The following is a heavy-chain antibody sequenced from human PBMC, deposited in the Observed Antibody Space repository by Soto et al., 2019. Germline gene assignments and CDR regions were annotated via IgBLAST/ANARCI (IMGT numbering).Heavy chain of an antibody. Sequence: GGSLRLSCAASGFTFSSYAMSWVRQAPGKGLEWVSAISGSGGSTYYADSVKGRFTISRDNSKNTLYLQMNSLRAEDTAVYYCANPLGLRDYYYYYYMDVWGKGTTVTVSS. CDR2: ISGSGGST. J-gene: IGHJ6*03. CDR3: ANPLGLRDYYYYYYMDV. V-gene: IGHV3-23*01. CDR1: GFTFSSYA.